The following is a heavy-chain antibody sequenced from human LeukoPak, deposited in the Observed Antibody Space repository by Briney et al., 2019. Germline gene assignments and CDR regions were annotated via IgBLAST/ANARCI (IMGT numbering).Heavy chain of an antibody. D-gene: IGHD6-13*01. CDR1: GFTVSTSS. Sequence: GGSLRLSCAASGFTVSTSSMSWVRQTPGKGLEWVANIKQDGGEKYYVDSVKGRFTISRDNAKNSLYLQMNSLRAADTAVYFCARGMQLTLWGQGTLVTVSS. CDR3: ARGMQLTL. V-gene: IGHV3-7*05. CDR2: IKQDGGEK. J-gene: IGHJ4*02.